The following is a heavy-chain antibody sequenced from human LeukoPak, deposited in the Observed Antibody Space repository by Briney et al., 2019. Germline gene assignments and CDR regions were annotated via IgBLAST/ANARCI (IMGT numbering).Heavy chain of an antibody. J-gene: IGHJ3*02. D-gene: IGHD1-26*01. V-gene: IGHV3-23*01. CDR3: ARVRAGTYGLHAFDI. Sequence: GGSLRLSCVASGFSFSNLAMGWVRQAPGNGLEWVSVISDSGGITYYADSVKGRFTISRDNAKNSLYLQMNSLRAEDTAVYYCARVRAGTYGLHAFDIWGQGTMVTVSS. CDR1: GFSFSNLA. CDR2: ISDSGGIT.